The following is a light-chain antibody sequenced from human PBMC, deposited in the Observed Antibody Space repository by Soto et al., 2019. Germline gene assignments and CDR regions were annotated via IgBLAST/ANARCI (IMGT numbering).Light chain of an antibody. CDR2: WAS. V-gene: IGKV4-1*01. CDR1: HTLLYSADNKNY. J-gene: IGKJ4*01. Sequence: DIVMTQSPESLAVSLGQRATIKCESSHTLLYSADNKNYLAWYQQKPGQPPKLLIYWASTRESGVPDRFSGSGSGTHFTLTISSLQTEDVAVYYCQQYFFSPATFGGGTKVEIK. CDR3: QQYFFSPAT.